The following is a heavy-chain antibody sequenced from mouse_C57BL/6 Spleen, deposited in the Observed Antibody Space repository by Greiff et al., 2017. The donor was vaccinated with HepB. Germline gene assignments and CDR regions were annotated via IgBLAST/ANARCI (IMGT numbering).Heavy chain of an antibody. V-gene: IGHV1-9*01. CDR2: ILPGSGST. CDR3: ARCGSYYGSSYWYFDV. J-gene: IGHJ1*03. Sequence: QVQLQQSGAELMKPGASVKLSCKATGYTFTGYWIEWVKQRPGHGLEWIGEILPGSGSTNYNEKFKGKATFTADTSSNTAYMQLSSMTTEASAIYYCARCGSYYGSSYWYFDVWGTGTTVTVSS. D-gene: IGHD1-1*01. CDR1: GYTFTGYW.